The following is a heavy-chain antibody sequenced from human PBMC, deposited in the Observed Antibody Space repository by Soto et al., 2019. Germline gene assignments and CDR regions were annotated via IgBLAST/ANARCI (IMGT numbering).Heavy chain of an antibody. Sequence: SETLSLTCTVSGGXISSRSYYWGWIRQPPGKGLEWIGSIYFSGTTYYNPSLKSRLTISVDTSKNQFSLKLSSVTAADTAVYYCARSQTTVTSYDYWGQGTLVTVSS. V-gene: IGHV4-39*01. J-gene: IGHJ4*02. CDR3: ARSQTTVTSYDY. D-gene: IGHD4-17*01. CDR1: GGXISSRSYY. CDR2: IYFSGTT.